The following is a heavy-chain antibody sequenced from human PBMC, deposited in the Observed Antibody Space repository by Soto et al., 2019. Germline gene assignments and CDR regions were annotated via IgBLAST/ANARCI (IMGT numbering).Heavy chain of an antibody. CDR3: ATKVRLSYIFEAAGVNWFDP. D-gene: IGHD6-13*01. V-gene: IGHV4-34*01. Sequence: SETLSLTCTVYGGSFSGDYWSWIRQPPGKGLEWIGEINHSGSTNYNPSLKSRVTISVDTSKNQFSLKLSSVTAADTAVYYCATKVRLSYIFEAAGVNWFDPWGQGTLVNVSS. CDR2: INHSGST. J-gene: IGHJ5*02. CDR1: GGSFSGDY.